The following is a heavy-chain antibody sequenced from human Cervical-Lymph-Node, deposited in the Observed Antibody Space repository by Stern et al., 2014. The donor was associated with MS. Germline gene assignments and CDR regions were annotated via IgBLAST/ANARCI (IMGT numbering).Heavy chain of an antibody. D-gene: IGHD3-22*01. V-gene: IGHV3-30*18. CDR2: ISYDGSNK. Sequence: VQLVESGGGVVQPGRSLRLSCAASGFTFRNYGMHWVRQAPGKGLEWGAVISYDGSNKYYADSVKGRFTISRDNSKNTLYLQMHSLRTEDTAVYYCAKGRFPYYYDTSGYYAPLDYWGQGTLVTVSS. CDR1: GFTFRNYG. CDR3: AKGRFPYYYDTSGYYAPLDY. J-gene: IGHJ4*02.